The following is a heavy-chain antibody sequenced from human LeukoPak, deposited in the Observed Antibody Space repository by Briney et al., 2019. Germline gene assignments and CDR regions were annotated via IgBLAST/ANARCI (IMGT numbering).Heavy chain of an antibody. J-gene: IGHJ4*02. CDR2: IYYSGST. Sequence: PSETLSLTCTVSGGSISSGGYYWSWIRQHPGKGLEWIGYIYYSGSTYYNPSLKSRVTISVDTSKNQFSLKLSSVTAADTAVYYCARDNYYDSSGSHYFDYWGQGTLVTVSS. CDR1: GGSISSGGYY. V-gene: IGHV4-31*03. D-gene: IGHD3-22*01. CDR3: ARDNYYDSSGSHYFDY.